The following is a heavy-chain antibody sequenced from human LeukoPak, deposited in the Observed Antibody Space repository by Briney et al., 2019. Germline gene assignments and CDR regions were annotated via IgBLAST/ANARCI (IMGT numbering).Heavy chain of an antibody. CDR1: GGSISSYY. CDR3: AREFPSSSWYLFDY. Sequence: SETLSLTCTVSGGSISSYYWSWIRQPPGKGLEWIGYIYYSGSTNYNPSLKSRVTISVDTSKNQFSLKLSSVTAADTAVYYCAREFPSSSWYLFDYWGQGALVTVSS. D-gene: IGHD6-13*01. V-gene: IGHV4-59*01. J-gene: IGHJ4*02. CDR2: IYYSGST.